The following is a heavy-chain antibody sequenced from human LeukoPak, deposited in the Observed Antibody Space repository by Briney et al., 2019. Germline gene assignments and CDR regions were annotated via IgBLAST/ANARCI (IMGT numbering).Heavy chain of an antibody. CDR2: IRSTANGYAT. J-gene: IGHJ4*02. D-gene: IGHD6-19*01. CDR3: SRDGNTGSGWYWAY. CDR1: GFTFSGSA. Sequence: GGSLRLSCAASGFTFSGSALHWVRQASGKGLEWVGRIRSTANGYATAYAASVKGRFTISRDNAKNSLYLQMNSLRAEDSALYYCSRDGNTGSGWYWAYWGQGTMVTVSS. V-gene: IGHV3-73*01.